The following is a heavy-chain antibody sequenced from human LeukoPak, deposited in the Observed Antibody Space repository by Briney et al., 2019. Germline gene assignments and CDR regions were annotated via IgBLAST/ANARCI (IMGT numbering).Heavy chain of an antibody. CDR1: GGSVSSGSYY. CDR2: IYYSGST. CDR3: ATGTGTTHDAFDI. J-gene: IGHJ3*02. Sequence: SETLSLTCTVSGGSVSSGSYYWSWIRQHPGKGLEWIGYIYYSGSTYYNPSLKSRVTISVDTSKNQFSLKLSSVTAADTAVYYCATGTGTTHDAFDIWGQGTMVTVSS. D-gene: IGHD1-7*01. V-gene: IGHV4-31*03.